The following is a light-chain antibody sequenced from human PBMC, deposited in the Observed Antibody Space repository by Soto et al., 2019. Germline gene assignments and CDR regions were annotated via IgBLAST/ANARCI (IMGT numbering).Light chain of an antibody. J-gene: IGKJ2*01. Sequence: EIVLTQSPGTLSFSPGERATLSCRASQSVSSSYLAWYQQKPGLAPRLLIYGASSRATGIPDRFSGSGSGADFTLTISRLEPEDFAVYYCQHYGGSPPVTFGQGTKLEIK. CDR2: GAS. CDR1: QSVSSSY. CDR3: QHYGGSPPVT. V-gene: IGKV3-20*01.